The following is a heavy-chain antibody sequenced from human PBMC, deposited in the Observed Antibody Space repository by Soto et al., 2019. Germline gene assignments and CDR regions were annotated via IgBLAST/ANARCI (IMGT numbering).Heavy chain of an antibody. D-gene: IGHD2-21*02. CDR3: ARGRDCGGDCPNWLDP. V-gene: IGHV3-53*04. J-gene: IGHJ5*02. Sequence: EVQLVESGGGLVQPGGSLRLSCAASGFTVSSNYMSWVRQAPGKGLEWVSVNSGGSTYYADSVKGRFTISRHNSKNTLYLQMNSLRAEDTAVYYCARGRDCGGDCPNWLDPWGQGTLVTVSS. CDR1: GFTVSSNY. CDR2: NSGGST.